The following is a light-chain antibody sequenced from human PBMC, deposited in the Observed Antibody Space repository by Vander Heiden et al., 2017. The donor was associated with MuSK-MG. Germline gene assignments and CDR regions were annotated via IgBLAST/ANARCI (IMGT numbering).Light chain of an antibody. V-gene: IGKV1-33*01. CDR2: DAS. Sequence: DIQMTQSPSSLSASVGDRVTITCQASQDISNYVNWYQQKPGKAPKLLIYDASNLETGVPSRFRRSGSGTDFTFTISSLQPEDIATYYCQQYDNLPLTFGGGTKVEIK. CDR3: QQYDNLPLT. CDR1: QDISNY. J-gene: IGKJ4*01.